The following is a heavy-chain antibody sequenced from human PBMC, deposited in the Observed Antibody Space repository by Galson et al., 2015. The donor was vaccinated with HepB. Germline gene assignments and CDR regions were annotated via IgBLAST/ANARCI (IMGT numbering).Heavy chain of an antibody. CDR3: ARDVYGSEEY. CDR1: GFTFSNYG. D-gene: IGHD5/OR15-5a*01. CDR2: VMADGGER. V-gene: IGHV3-7*03. J-gene: IGHJ4*02. Sequence: SLRLSCAASGFTFSNYGMSWARQAPGEGLEWVASVMADGGERYYVDSVKGRFTISRDNSKNSLHLQMNSLRADDTAVYSCARDVYGSEEYWGQGTLVTVSS.